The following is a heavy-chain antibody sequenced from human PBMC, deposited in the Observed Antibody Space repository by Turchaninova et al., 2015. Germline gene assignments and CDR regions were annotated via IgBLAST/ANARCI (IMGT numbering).Heavy chain of an antibody. CDR3: AAAQEYYYGGGHFDD. CDR1: CLTFPTKW. V-gene: IGHV5-51*01. CDR2: INLDDSDT. J-gene: IGHJ4*02. D-gene: IGHD3-10*01. Sequence: EVQLVQSGPEVKMPGESLPISCRGFCLTFPTKWMPWVRQKPGKGLEGMARINLDDSDTRYSPSFEGQFTISADKSITTAYVRWSSLKASESAIYYCAAAQEYYYGGGHFDDWGQGTLLTVSS.